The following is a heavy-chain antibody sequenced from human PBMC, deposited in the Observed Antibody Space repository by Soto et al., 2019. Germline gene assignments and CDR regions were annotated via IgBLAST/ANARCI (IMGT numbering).Heavy chain of an antibody. CDR1: GGTFSSYT. Sequence: QVQLVQSRAEVKKPGSSVKVSCKASGGTFSSYTITWVRQAPGQGLEWMGGVIPMFGTGNHAQKFHGRVTITADECTSTAYMELSSLRSEDTAVYYCAITIVGEVKYYGMDVWGQGTTVTVSS. CDR2: VIPMFGTG. V-gene: IGHV1-69*01. D-gene: IGHD3-3*01. J-gene: IGHJ6*02. CDR3: AITIVGEVKYYGMDV.